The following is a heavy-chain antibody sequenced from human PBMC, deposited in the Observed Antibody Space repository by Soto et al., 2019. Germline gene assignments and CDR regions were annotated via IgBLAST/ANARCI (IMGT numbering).Heavy chain of an antibody. CDR3: ARISTWGWFDP. V-gene: IGHV2-26*01. D-gene: IGHD3-16*01. CDR1: GFSLSNARMG. J-gene: IGHJ5*02. CDR2: IFSNDEK. Sequence: QVTLKESGPVLVKPTETLTLTCTVSGFSLSNARMGVSWIRQPPGKALEWLAHIFSNDEKSYSTSLKSRLTISKATPKSQVVLTMTNLDPVDTATYFCARISTWGWFDPWGQGTLVTVSS.